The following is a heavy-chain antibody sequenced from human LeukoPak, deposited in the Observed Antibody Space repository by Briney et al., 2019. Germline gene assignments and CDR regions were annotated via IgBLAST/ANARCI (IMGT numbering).Heavy chain of an antibody. D-gene: IGHD3-22*01. Sequence: GGSLRLSCAASGFTFRDYYMSWIRQAPGKGLEWVSYISGSGNNIYYADSVKGRFTISRDNAKNSLYLKMNSLRAEDTAVYYCARDPTPYYYDSSGYYLAEVYLDYWGQGTLVTVSS. CDR2: ISGSGNNI. CDR1: GFTFRDYY. J-gene: IGHJ4*02. CDR3: ARDPTPYYYDSSGYYLAEVYLDY. V-gene: IGHV3-11*01.